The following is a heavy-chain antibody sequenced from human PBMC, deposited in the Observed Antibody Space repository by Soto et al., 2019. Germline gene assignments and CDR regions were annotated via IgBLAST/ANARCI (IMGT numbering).Heavy chain of an antibody. D-gene: IGHD3-10*01. CDR2: IYYSGNT. Sequence: QLQLQESGPGLVKPSETLSLTCTVSGGSISSSSYYWGWIRQPPGKGLEWIGSIYYSGNTYYNPSLKSRVPIPVDTAKTQFSLNLSSVTAADTAVYYCARQYYFGSGSYYHRPFDFWGQGTLVTVSS. V-gene: IGHV4-39*01. CDR1: GGSISSSSYY. J-gene: IGHJ4*02. CDR3: ARQYYFGSGSYYHRPFDF.